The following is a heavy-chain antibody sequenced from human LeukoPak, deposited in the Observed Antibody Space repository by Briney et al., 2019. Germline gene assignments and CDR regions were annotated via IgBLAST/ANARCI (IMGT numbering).Heavy chain of an antibody. V-gene: IGHV1-18*01. CDR1: GYTFTSYG. Sequence: ASVKVSCKASGYTFTSYGISWVRQAPGQGLEWMGWISAYNGNTNYAQKLQGRVTMTTDTSTSTAYMELRSLRSDDTAVYYCATSITIIVVVPAAYAFDIWGQGTIVTVSS. CDR2: ISAYNGNT. J-gene: IGHJ3*02. CDR3: ATSITIIVVVPAAYAFDI. D-gene: IGHD3-22*01.